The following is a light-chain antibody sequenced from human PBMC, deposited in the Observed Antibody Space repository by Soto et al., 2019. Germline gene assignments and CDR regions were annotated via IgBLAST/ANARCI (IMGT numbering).Light chain of an antibody. V-gene: IGKV1-39*01. CDR1: QSISSY. J-gene: IGKJ1*01. CDR2: GAS. CDR3: QQSYSTLRWT. Sequence: DIQMTQSPSSLSASVGDRVTITCRASQSISSYLNWYQQKPGKAPKLLIYGASSLQSGFPSRFSRGGSGTDFTLTTSSPQTEHFSTYYCQQSYSTLRWTFGQGTKVQIK.